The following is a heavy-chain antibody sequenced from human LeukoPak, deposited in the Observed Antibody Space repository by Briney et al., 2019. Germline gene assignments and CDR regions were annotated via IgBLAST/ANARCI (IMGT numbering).Heavy chain of an antibody. CDR1: GGSFSAYY. D-gene: IGHD3-10*01. CDR3: ATYYASGGRLEVY. Sequence: PSETLSLTCAVYGGSFSAYYWSWIRQAPGKGLEWIGEINHSGSTNYNPSLKSQISLSADTSKNQFSLKLSSVTAADTAVYYCATYYASGGRLEVYWGQGTLVTVSS. J-gene: IGHJ4*02. V-gene: IGHV4-34*01. CDR2: INHSGST.